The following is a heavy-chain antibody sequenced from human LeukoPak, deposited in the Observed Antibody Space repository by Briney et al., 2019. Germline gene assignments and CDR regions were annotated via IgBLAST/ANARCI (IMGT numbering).Heavy chain of an antibody. J-gene: IGHJ5*02. V-gene: IGHV3-73*01. D-gene: IGHD6-13*01. CDR2: IRSKANSYAT. CDR3: TSSQQLVYNWFDP. Sequence: PGGSLRLSCAASGFTFSGSAMHWVRQASGKGLEWVGRIRSKANSYATAYAASVKGRFTISRDDSKNTAYLQMNSLKTEDTAEYYCTSSQQLVYNWFDPWGQGTLVTVSS. CDR1: GFTFSGSA.